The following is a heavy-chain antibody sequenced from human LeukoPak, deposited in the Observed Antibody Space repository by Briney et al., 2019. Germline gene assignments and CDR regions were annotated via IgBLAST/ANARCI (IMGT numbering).Heavy chain of an antibody. CDR1: GFTFSSYW. Sequence: PGGSLRLSCAASGFTFSSYWMHWVRQAPGKGLVWVSRINGDGTSTDYADSVKGRFSISRDNAKNTLYLQMNSLRSEDTAAYYCAKEPHSDYSDHTDSFDIWGQGTMVTVSS. D-gene: IGHD4-17*01. J-gene: IGHJ3*02. CDR2: INGDGTST. V-gene: IGHV3-74*01. CDR3: AKEPHSDYSDHTDSFDI.